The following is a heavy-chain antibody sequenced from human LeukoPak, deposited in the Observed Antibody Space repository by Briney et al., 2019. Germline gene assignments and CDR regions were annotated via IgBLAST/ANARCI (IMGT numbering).Heavy chain of an antibody. CDR2: ISGSGGST. CDR1: GFTFSSYA. V-gene: IGHV3-23*01. CDR3: AGSRGSGSYLRFDP. Sequence: GGSLRLSCAASGFTFSSYAMNWVRQAPGKGLEWVSGISGSGGSTCYADSVKGRFTISRDNSKNTLYLQMNSLRAEDTAVYYCAGSRGSGSYLRFDPWGQGTLVTVSS. J-gene: IGHJ5*02. D-gene: IGHD3-10*01.